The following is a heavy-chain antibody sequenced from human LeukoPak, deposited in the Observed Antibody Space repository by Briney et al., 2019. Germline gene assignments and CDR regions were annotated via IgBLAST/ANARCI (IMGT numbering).Heavy chain of an antibody. V-gene: IGHV1-69*05. CDR3: ASFSRDGYRGWFNP. CDR2: IIPIFGTA. J-gene: IGHJ5*02. CDR1: GGTFSSYA. Sequence: SVKVSCKASGGTFSSYAISWVRQAPGQGLEWMGGIIPIFGTANYAQKFQGRVTITTDESTSTAYMEPSSLRSEDTAVYYCASFSRDGYRGWFNPWGQGTLVTVSS. D-gene: IGHD5-24*01.